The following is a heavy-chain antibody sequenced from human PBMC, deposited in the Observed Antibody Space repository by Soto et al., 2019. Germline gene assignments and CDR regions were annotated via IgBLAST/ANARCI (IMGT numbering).Heavy chain of an antibody. CDR2: ISGSGGST. CDR1: GFTFSSYA. D-gene: IGHD6-19*01. J-gene: IGHJ4*02. V-gene: IGHV3-23*01. CDR3: AKLVEQWLVPPQDY. Sequence: GGSLRLSCAASGFTFSSYAMSWVRQAPGKGLEWVSAISGSGGSTYNADSVKGRFTISRDNPKNTLYLQMNSLRAEDTAVYYCAKLVEQWLVPPQDYWGQGTLVTVSS.